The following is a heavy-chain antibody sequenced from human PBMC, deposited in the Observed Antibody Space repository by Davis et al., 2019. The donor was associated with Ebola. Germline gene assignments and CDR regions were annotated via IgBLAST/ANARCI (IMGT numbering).Heavy chain of an antibody. CDR2: INHSGST. CDR3: AREGGYSGYDDYYFDY. Sequence: SETLSLTCAVYGGSFSGYYWSWIRQPPGKGLEWIGEINHSGSTNYNPSLKSRVTISVDKSKNQFSLKLSSVTAADTAVYYCAREGGYSGYDDYYFDYWGQGTLVTVSS. CDR1: GGSFSGYY. V-gene: IGHV4-34*01. J-gene: IGHJ4*02. D-gene: IGHD5-12*01.